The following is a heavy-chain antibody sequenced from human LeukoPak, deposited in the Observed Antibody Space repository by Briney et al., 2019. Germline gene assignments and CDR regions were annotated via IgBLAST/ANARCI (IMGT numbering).Heavy chain of an antibody. CDR2: ISWNSGSI. J-gene: IGHJ4*02. Sequence: GGSLRLSCAASGFTFDDYAMHWVRQAPGKGLEWVSGISWNSGSIGYADSVKGRFTISRDNAKNSLYLQMNSLRAEDTALYYCAKDKGAVVITQYYFDYWGQGTLVTVSS. D-gene: IGHD3-22*01. V-gene: IGHV3-9*01. CDR1: GFTFDDYA. CDR3: AKDKGAVVITQYYFDY.